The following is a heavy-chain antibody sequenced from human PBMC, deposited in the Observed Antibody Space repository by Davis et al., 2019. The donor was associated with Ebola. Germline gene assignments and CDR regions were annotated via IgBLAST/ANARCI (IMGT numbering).Heavy chain of an antibody. D-gene: IGHD6-19*01. CDR1: GFTLSSYV. CDR2: IRNSGTTT. V-gene: IGHV3-23*01. J-gene: IGHJ5*02. Sequence: SLNTSCAASGFTLSSYVLFLVRHAPRKGPGWVAVIRNSGTTTHYADPQNGRFTIPSDTSKNTLFLQMNRLRAEDTALYYCAKGSHIAVAGTDTWFGPWGQGALVTVSS. CDR3: AKGSHIAVAGTDTWFGP.